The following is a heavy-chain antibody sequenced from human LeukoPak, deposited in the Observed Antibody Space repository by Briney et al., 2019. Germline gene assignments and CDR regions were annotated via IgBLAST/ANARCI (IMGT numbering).Heavy chain of an antibody. J-gene: IGHJ4*02. CDR2: INPNSGGT. CDR1: GYTLTDYY. V-gene: IGHV1-2*06. CDR3: ARVGYYESSGYYEY. D-gene: IGHD3-22*01. Sequence: VASVTVSCKASGYTLTDYYMHWVRQAPGQGLEWMGRINPNSGGTNYAQKFQGRVTMTRDTSISTVYMELSRLRSDDTAVYYCARVGYYESSGYYEYWGQGTLVTVSS.